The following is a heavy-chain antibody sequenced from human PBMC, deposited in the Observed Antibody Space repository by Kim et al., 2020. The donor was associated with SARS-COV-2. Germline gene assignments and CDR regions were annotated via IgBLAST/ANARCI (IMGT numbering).Heavy chain of an antibody. CDR2: IKSKADGGTI. Sequence: GGSLRLSCAASGLTVSNARMRWVRQAPGKGLECIGRIKSKADGGTIGYAAPVQGRFTISRDDSENTLYLQMNSLKSEDTGVYYCNTGRGVTGGDYWGQGTLVTVSS. D-gene: IGHD2-8*02. CDR1: GLTVSNAR. J-gene: IGHJ4*01. V-gene: IGHV3-15*01. CDR3: NTGRGVTGGDY.